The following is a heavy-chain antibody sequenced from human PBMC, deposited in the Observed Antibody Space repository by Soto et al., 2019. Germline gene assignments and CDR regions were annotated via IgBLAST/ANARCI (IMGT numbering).Heavy chain of an antibody. CDR2: ITSSGSSI. V-gene: IGHV3-11*01. J-gene: IGHJ4*02. Sequence: LRLSCAASGFTFSDYYMSWIRQAPGKGLEWVSYITSSGSSIYYADSVKGRFTISRNNAKNSLYLQMNSLRAEDTAVYYCARDKGQLVPADGYWGQGTLVTVSS. CDR3: ARDKGQLVPADGY. CDR1: GFTFSDYY. D-gene: IGHD6-6*01.